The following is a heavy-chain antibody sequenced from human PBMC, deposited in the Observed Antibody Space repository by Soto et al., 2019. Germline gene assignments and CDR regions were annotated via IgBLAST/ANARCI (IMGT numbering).Heavy chain of an antibody. D-gene: IGHD4-17*01. J-gene: IGHJ4*02. CDR1: GFTFSSYG. V-gene: IGHV3-33*01. CDR3: ARDNGDYGDYGGGYFDY. CDR2: IWYDGSNK. Sequence: GGSLRLSCAASGFTFSSYGMHWVRQAPGKGLEWVAVIWYDGSNKYYADSVKGRFTISRDNSKNTLYLQMNSLRAEDTAVYYCARDNGDYGDYGGGYFDYWGQGTLVTVSS.